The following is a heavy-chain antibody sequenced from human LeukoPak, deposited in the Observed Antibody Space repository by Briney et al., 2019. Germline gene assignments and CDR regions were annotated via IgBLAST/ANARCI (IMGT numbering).Heavy chain of an antibody. J-gene: IGHJ6*03. CDR3: ARELRINEGCSGGSCYDPSYYYYYMDV. V-gene: IGHV1-69*06. D-gene: IGHD2-15*01. CDR2: IIPIFGTA. Sequence: GASVKVSCKASGGTFSSYAISWVRQAPGQGLEWMGGIIPIFGTANYAQKFQGRVTITADKSTSTAYMELSSLRSEDTAVYYCARELRINEGCSGGSCYDPSYYYYYMDVWGKGTTVTVSS. CDR1: GGTFSSYA.